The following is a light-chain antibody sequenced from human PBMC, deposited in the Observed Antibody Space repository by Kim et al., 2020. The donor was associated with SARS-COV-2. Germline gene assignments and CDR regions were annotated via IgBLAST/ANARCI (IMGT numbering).Light chain of an antibody. V-gene: IGLV3-21*03. CDR1: NIGSKS. CDR2: DDS. CDR3: QVWDSSSDHPVV. Sequence: PGKTARITCGGNNIGSKSVHWYQQKPGQAPVLVVYDDSDRPSGIPERFSGSNSGNTATLTISRVEAGDEADYYYQVWDSSSDHPVVFGGGTQLTVL. J-gene: IGLJ2*01.